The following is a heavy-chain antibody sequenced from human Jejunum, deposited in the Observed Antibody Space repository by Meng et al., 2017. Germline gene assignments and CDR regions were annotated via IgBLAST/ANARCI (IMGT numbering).Heavy chain of an antibody. D-gene: IGHD3-16*01. CDR3: ARGVGDLGDY. Sequence: QVKLVQSGAEMKTPGASMKVSCKASGYTFTTYDINWVRQATGQGLEWMGWVSPSSGNTRYAQKFQGRVTMTRDTSISTVYMELTSLKSDDTAVYYCARGVGDLGDYWGQGTLVTVSS. CDR2: VSPSSGNT. CDR1: GYTFTTYD. J-gene: IGHJ4*02. V-gene: IGHV1-8*01.